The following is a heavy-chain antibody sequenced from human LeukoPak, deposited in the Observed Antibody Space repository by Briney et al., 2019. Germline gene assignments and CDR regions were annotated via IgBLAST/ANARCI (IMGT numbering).Heavy chain of an antibody. CDR1: GLTVSGTY. J-gene: IGHJ4*02. CDR2: IYSGGST. D-gene: IGHD3-3*01. Sequence: GGSLRLSCAASGLTVSGTYMSWVRQTPGKGLEWVSVIYSGGSTYYADSVKGRFTISRDNSKNTLYLQMNSLRAEDTAVYYCARDLLEWYFDYWGQGTLVTVSS. V-gene: IGHV3-66*01. CDR3: ARDLLEWYFDY.